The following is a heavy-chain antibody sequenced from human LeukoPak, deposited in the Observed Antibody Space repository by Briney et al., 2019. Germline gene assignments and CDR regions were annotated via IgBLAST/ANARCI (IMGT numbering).Heavy chain of an antibody. Sequence: PGGSLRLSCVVSGFTFNNYAMSWVRQAPGKGLEWVSAISGSGGSTYYADSVKGRFTISRDNSKNTLYLQMNSLRAEDTAVYYCAKDWTSYSSSCYGALDYWGQGTLVTVSS. D-gene: IGHD6-13*01. V-gene: IGHV3-23*01. J-gene: IGHJ4*02. CDR2: ISGSGGST. CDR3: AKDWTSYSSSCYGALDY. CDR1: GFTFNNYA.